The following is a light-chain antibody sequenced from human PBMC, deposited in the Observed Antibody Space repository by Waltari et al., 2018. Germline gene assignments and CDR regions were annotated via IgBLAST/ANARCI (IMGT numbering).Light chain of an antibody. Sequence: QSALTQPASVSGSPGQSITISCTGTSLDVGGYNYVSWYPQHPGKAPKLMIYDVTNRPSGVSNRFSGSKSGNTASLTISGLQAEDEADYYCSSYTSSSAHYVFGSATKVTVL. CDR1: SLDVGGYNY. CDR3: SSYTSSSAHYV. J-gene: IGLJ1*01. V-gene: IGLV2-14*03. CDR2: DVT.